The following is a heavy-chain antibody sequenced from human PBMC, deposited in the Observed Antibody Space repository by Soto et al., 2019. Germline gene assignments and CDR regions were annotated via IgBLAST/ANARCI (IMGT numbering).Heavy chain of an antibody. CDR2: ISYDGSDK. CDR1: GLTFSNYA. J-gene: IGHJ4*02. D-gene: IGHD1-26*01. Sequence: GGSLRLSCAASGLTFSNYAMLWVRQAPGKGLEWVAVISYDGSDKYYADSVKGRFTLSRENSKNTLYLQMNSLRAEDTAVYYCARDSVQSIVGATTFNFWGQGTLVTVS. CDR3: ARDSVQSIVGATTFNF. V-gene: IGHV3-30*04.